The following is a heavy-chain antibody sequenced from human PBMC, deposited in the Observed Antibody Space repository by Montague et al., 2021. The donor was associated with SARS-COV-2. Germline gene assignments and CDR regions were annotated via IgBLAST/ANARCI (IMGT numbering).Heavy chain of an antibody. J-gene: IGHJ6*02. CDR1: GGSFSGYY. Sequence: SETLSLTCAVYGGSFSGYYWSWIRQSPGKGLEWIGEINHSGSTNYNPSLKSRVTISVDTSKNQFSLNLSSVTAADTAVYYCARGTWHIVVVTTIRDGYYGMDVWGQGTTVTVSS. CDR2: INHSGST. D-gene: IGHD2-21*02. V-gene: IGHV4-34*01. CDR3: ARGTWHIVVVTTIRDGYYGMDV.